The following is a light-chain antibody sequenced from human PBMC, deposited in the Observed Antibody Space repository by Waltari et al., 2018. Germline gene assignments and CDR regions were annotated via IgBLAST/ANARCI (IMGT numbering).Light chain of an antibody. J-gene: IGKJ1*01. V-gene: IGKV3D-15*01. CDR1: QSLIMRT. CDR2: VTS. CDR3: QQYDYWPWT. Sequence: CRASQSLIMRTLALYQQKPGQPPRLLIYVTSTRATANPARFSGNGSGTKFTITISSLQSEDFATYYCQQYDYWPWTFGQGTRVETK.